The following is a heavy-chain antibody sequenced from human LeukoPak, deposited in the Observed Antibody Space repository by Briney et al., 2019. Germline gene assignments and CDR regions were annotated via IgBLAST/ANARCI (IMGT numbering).Heavy chain of an antibody. D-gene: IGHD1-7*01. J-gene: IGHJ6*02. CDR1: GYSFTSYD. CDR2: MNPSSGNT. V-gene: IGHV1-8*01. CDR3: ARQELEPWSPWAPTRGMDV. Sequence: ASVKVSCKASGYSFTSYDIIWVRQATGQGLEWMGWMNPSSGNTAYAQKFQGRVTMTRDTSISTAYMELSSLRVEDTAVYFCARQELEPWSPWAPTRGMDVWGQGTTVSVSS.